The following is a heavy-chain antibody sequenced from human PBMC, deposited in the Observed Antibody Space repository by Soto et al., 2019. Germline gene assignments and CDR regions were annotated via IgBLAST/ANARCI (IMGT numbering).Heavy chain of an antibody. D-gene: IGHD3-10*01. CDR3: TTVTTMVRGAIPYYYYYYYMDV. CDR2: IKIKTDGGTT. CDR1: GFTFSNAW. J-gene: IGHJ6*03. Sequence: PGGSLRLSCAASGFTFSNAWMSWVRQAPGKGLEWVGRIKIKTDGGTTDYAAPVKGRFTISRDDSKNTLYLQMNSLKTEDTAVCYCTTVTTMVRGAIPYYYYYYYMDVWGKGTMVTVSS. V-gene: IGHV3-15*01.